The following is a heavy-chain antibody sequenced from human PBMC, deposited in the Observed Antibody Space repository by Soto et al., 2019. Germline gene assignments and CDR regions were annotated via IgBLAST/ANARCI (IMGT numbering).Heavy chain of an antibody. Sequence: ASVKISCKTSGFTFTDYYFHWVRQAPGQGLEWMGWMKPSKGDTKSSQKFQGRVIMTRDSSINTAYMELSRLGSDDTAVYYCGSSPHESESGWVDHWGQGTLVTVSS. CDR3: GSSPHESESGWVDH. CDR2: MKPSKGDT. V-gene: IGHV1-2*02. D-gene: IGHD3-10*01. J-gene: IGHJ5*02. CDR1: GFTFTDYY.